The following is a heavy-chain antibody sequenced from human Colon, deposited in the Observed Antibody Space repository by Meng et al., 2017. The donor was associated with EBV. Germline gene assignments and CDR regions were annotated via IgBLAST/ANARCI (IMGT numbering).Heavy chain of an antibody. CDR2: IYHGGTT. CDR3: ARGPYCGGDCYWFDP. D-gene: IGHD2-21*02. V-gene: IGHV4-30-2*01. Sequence: QLLLHGSDSGLVQPSPSLSLTCAVSGDSISSGDYSWSWILQPPGQGLEWIGYIYHGGTTYNTSLKSRVTISVDNSKNQFSLRLTSVTAADTAVYYCARGPYCGGDCYWFDPWGQGTLVTVSS. J-gene: IGHJ5*02. CDR1: GDSISSGDYS.